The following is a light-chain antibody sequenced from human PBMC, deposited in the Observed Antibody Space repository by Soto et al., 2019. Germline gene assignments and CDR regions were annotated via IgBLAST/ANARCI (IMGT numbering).Light chain of an antibody. Sequence: VVTQNKTTLSLSPGERSTLSCRASQRITTVAWYQQKPGQAPRLLIYGLSIRAPGVPARFSVSGSGTEFTLTTCSLQSEDFAVYFCQQYYLLPTFGQGSNVAIK. J-gene: IGKJ1*01. V-gene: IGKV3-15*01. CDR3: QQYYLLPT. CDR1: QRITT. CDR2: GLS.